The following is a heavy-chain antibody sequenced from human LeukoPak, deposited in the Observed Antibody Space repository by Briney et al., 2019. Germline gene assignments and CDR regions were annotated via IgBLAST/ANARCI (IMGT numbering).Heavy chain of an antibody. D-gene: IGHD4-23*01. J-gene: IGHJ4*02. V-gene: IGHV4-59*08. Sequence: HAETLSLTCSVSGASISTLYWSWIRQPPGKGLEWIGYVYYTGSTNYNPSLKSRVTIFPDTSKNQFSLRLTSVTAADTAVYYCARAPEGYTVVTIFDFWGQGTLVTVSS. CDR2: VYYTGST. CDR3: ARAPEGYTVVTIFDF. CDR1: GASISTLY.